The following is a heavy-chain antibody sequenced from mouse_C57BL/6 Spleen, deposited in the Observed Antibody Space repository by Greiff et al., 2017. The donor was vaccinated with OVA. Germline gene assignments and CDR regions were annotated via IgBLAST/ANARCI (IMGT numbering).Heavy chain of an antibody. D-gene: IGHD3-2*02. CDR3: ARRGAGSSGDFDY. CDR1: GFTFSSYG. V-gene: IGHV5-6*01. J-gene: IGHJ2*01. CDR2: ISSGGSST. Sequence: EVQRVESGGDLVKPGGSLKLSCAASGFTFSSYGMSWVRQTPDKRLEWVATISSGGSSTYYPDSVKGRFTISRDNAKNTLYLQMSSLKSEDTAMYYCARRGAGSSGDFDYWGQGTTLTVSS.